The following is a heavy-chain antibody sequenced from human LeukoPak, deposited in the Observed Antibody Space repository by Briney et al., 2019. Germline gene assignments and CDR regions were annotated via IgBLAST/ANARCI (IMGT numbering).Heavy chain of an antibody. V-gene: IGHV1-2*04. CDR1: GYTFTGYY. CDR2: INPNSGGT. Sequence: ASVKVSCKASGYTFTGYYMHWVRQAPGQGLEWMGWINPNSGGTNYAQKFQGWVTMTRDTSISTAYMELSRLRSDDTAVYYCAREDCSSTSCYGLDYWGQGTLVTVSS. D-gene: IGHD2-2*01. J-gene: IGHJ4*02. CDR3: AREDCSSTSCYGLDY.